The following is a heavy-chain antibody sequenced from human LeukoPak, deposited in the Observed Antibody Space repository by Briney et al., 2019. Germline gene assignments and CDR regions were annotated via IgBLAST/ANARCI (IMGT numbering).Heavy chain of an antibody. CDR3: ARGAGLVRSDFDY. D-gene: IGHD6-19*01. V-gene: IGHV1-69*05. Sequence: SVKVSCKAPGGTFSSYAISWVRQAPGQGLEWMGGIIPIFGTANYAQKFQGRVTITTDESTSTAYMELSSLRSEDTAVYYCARGAGLVRSDFDYWGQGTLVTVSS. CDR1: GGTFSSYA. CDR2: IIPIFGTA. J-gene: IGHJ4*02.